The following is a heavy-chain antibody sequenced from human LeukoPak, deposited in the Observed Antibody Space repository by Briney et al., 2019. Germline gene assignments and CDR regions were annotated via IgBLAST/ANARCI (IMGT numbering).Heavy chain of an antibody. CDR3: ARLKSYYDILTGYYRPGAFDI. V-gene: IGHV4-39*01. D-gene: IGHD3-9*01. CDR2: IYYSGST. Sequence: SETLSLTCTVSGGSISSSSYYWGWIRQPPGKGLEWIGSIYYSGSTYYNPSLKSRVTISVDTSKNQFSLKLSSVTAADTAVHYCARLKSYYDILTGYYRPGAFDIWGQGTIVTVSS. CDR1: GGSISSSSYY. J-gene: IGHJ3*02.